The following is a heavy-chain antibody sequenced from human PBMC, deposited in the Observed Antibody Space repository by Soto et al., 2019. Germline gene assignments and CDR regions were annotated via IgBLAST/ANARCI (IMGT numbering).Heavy chain of an antibody. J-gene: IGHJ4*02. V-gene: IGHV3-33*01. Sequence: QVQLVESGGGVVQPGRSLRLSCAASGFTFSSFGMHWVRQAPGKGLEWVAVIWYDGSNKYYADSVKGRFTISRDNSKNTLYLQMNSQRAEDTAVYYCARDYCSGGSCYSSGDYWGQGTLVTVSS. CDR3: ARDYCSGGSCYSSGDY. CDR2: IWYDGSNK. CDR1: GFTFSSFG. D-gene: IGHD2-15*01.